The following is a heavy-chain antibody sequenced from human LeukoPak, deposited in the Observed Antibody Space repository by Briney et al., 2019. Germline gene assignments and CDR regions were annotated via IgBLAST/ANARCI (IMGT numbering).Heavy chain of an antibody. V-gene: IGHV4-4*07. CDR1: GGSISSYY. D-gene: IGHD6-13*01. J-gene: IGHJ3*02. CDR3: ARDGSSWSHDAFDI. CDR2: IYTSGSP. Sequence: PSETLSLTCTVSGGSISSYYWSWIRQPAGKGLEWIGRIYTSGSPNYNPSLKSRVTMSVDTSKNQFSLKLSSVTAADTAVYYCARDGSSWSHDAFDIWGQGTMVTVSS.